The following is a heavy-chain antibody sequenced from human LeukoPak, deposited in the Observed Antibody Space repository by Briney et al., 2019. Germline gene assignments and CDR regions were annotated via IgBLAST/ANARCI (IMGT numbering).Heavy chain of an antibody. D-gene: IGHD2-15*01. CDR1: GYTFTGYY. CDR2: INPNSGGT. CDR3: ARLYCSGGSCYSDY. Sequence: ASVKVSCKASGYTFTGYYMHWVRQAPGQGLEWMGWINPNSGGTNYAQKFQGRVTMTRDTSISTAYMELSRLRSDDTAVYYCARLYCSGGSCYSDYWGQGTLVTVSS. J-gene: IGHJ4*02. V-gene: IGHV1-2*02.